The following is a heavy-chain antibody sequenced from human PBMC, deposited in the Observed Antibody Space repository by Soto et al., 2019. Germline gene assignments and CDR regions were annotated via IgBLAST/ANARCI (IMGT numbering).Heavy chain of an antibody. V-gene: IGHV1-69*02. Sequence: QVQLVQSGAEVKKPGSSVKVSCKASGGTFSSYTISWVRQAPGQGLEWMGRIIPSLGIANYAQKFQGRVTITADKSTSTAYMELSSLRSEDTAVYYCARPITFGGVIVADYWGQGTLVTVSS. D-gene: IGHD3-16*02. CDR2: IIPSLGIA. J-gene: IGHJ4*02. CDR3: ARPITFGGVIVADY. CDR1: GGTFSSYT.